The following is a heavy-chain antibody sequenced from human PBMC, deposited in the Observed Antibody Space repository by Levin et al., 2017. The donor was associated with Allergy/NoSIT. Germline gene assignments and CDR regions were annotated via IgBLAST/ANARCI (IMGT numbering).Heavy chain of an antibody. CDR3: ARDRITFRTPLRYYYMDV. J-gene: IGHJ6*03. CDR1: GYIFNEYW. D-gene: IGHD1/OR15-1a*01. Sequence: ASVKVSCKASGYIFNEYWMHWVRQAPGQGLEWLGRVNPNNGATKYAQKFQGRVIITRDTSISTVYMELSRLRSDDTAVYYCARDRITFRTPLRYYYMDVWGKGTTVTVS. V-gene: IGHV1-2*06. CDR2: VNPNNGAT.